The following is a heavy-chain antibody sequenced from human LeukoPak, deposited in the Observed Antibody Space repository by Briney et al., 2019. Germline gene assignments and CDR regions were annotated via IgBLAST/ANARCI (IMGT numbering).Heavy chain of an antibody. J-gene: IGHJ4*02. CDR2: MNPNSGNT. CDR3: ARGPIAAAGMVDY. Sequence: ASVKVSCKASGYTFTSYDINWVRQATGQGLEWMGWMNPNSGNTGYAQKFQGGVTMTRNTSISTAYMELSSLRSEDTAVYYCARGPIAAAGMVDYWGQGTLVTVSS. V-gene: IGHV1-8*01. D-gene: IGHD6-13*01. CDR1: GYTFTSYD.